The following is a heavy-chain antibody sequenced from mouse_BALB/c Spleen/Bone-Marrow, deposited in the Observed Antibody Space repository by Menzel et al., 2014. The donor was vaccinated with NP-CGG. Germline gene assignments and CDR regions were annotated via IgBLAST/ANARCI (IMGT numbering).Heavy chain of an antibody. J-gene: IGHJ4*01. D-gene: IGHD3-3*01. Sequence: LQQSGGGLVQPGGSLKLSCATSGFTFSDYYMYWVRQTPEKRLEWVAYISNGGGSTYYPDTVKGRFTISRDNAKNTLYLQMSRLKSEDTAMYYCARRGWFYAMDYWGQGTPVTVSS. CDR1: GFTFSDYY. CDR3: ARRGWFYAMDY. V-gene: IGHV5-12*02. CDR2: ISNGGGST.